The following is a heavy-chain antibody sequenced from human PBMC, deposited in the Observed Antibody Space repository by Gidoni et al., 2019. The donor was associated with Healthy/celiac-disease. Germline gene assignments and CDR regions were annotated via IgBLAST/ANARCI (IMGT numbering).Heavy chain of an antibody. D-gene: IGHD6-6*01. CDR1: GFTVSSYS. CDR3: ARDSIAARPGWFDP. V-gene: IGHV3-21*01. Sequence: EVKLVESGGGLGKPGGSLRLSCAASGFTVSSYSMNWVRQAQGKGLAWVSSIISSSSYIYYADSVKGRFTSSRDNAKNSLYLQMNSLRAEDTAVYYCARDSIAARPGWFDPWGQGTLVTVSS. J-gene: IGHJ5*02. CDR2: IISSSSYI.